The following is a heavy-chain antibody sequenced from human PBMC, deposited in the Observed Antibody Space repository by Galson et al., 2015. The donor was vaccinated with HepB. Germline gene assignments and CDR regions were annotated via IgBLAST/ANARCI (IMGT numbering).Heavy chain of an antibody. CDR3: ARRGGYVAHLHYFDY. D-gene: IGHD5-24*01. J-gene: IGHJ4*02. Sequence: SLRLSCAASGFTFSSYAMHWVRQAPGKGLEWVAVISYDGSNKYYADSVKGRFTISRDNSKNTLYLQMNSLRAEDTAVYYCARRGGYVAHLHYFDYWGQGTLVTVSS. CDR2: ISYDGSNK. V-gene: IGHV3-30-3*01. CDR1: GFTFSSYA.